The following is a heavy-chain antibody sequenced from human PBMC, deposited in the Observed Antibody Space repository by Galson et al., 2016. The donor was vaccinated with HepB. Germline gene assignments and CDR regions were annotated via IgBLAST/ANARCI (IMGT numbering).Heavy chain of an antibody. CDR2: IGTNGLST. CDR1: GFTFSTYT. V-gene: IGHV3-64*01. D-gene: IGHD3-3*01. Sequence: SLRLSCAASGFTFSTYTMHWVRQAPGKGLEYVSAIGTNGLSTSYASSVKGRFTISRDNSRNAVYLQMGSLRAEDMAVYYCARVSTFYNSWSGNYPGQPYGMDVWGQGTTVTVSS. CDR3: ARVSTFYNSWSGNYPGQPYGMDV. J-gene: IGHJ6*02.